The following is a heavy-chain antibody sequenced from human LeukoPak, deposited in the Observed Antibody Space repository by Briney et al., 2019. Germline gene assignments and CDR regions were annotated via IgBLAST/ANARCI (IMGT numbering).Heavy chain of an antibody. D-gene: IGHD3-10*01. CDR3: ARGRGEGRGIAMVRGVRAPSYNWFDP. V-gene: IGHV4-59*12. CDR2: VFYSGST. Sequence: SGTLSLTCTVSGGSISSYSWSWIRQPPGKGLEWIGYVFYSGSTNYNPSLKSRVTISVDTSKNQFSLKLSSVTAADTAVYYCARGRGEGRGIAMVRGVRAPSYNWFDPWGHGTQVTVSS. CDR1: GGSISSYS. J-gene: IGHJ5*02.